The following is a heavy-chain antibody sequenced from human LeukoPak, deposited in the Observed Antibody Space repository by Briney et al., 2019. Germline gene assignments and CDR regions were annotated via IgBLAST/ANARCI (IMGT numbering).Heavy chain of an antibody. CDR1: GYTFTSYG. V-gene: IGHV1-18*01. J-gene: IGHJ4*02. Sequence: ASVKVSCKASGYTFTSYGISWVRQAPGQGLEWMGWISAYNGNTNYAQKLQGRVTMTTDTSTSTAYMELRSLRSDDTAVYYCARGGYDILTGYYPFDYWGQGTLVTVSS. CDR2: ISAYNGNT. D-gene: IGHD3-9*01. CDR3: ARGGYDILTGYYPFDY.